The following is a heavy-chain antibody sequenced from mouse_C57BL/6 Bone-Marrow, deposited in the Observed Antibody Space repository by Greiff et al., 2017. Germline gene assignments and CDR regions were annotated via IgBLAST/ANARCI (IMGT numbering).Heavy chain of an antibody. V-gene: IGHV1-80*01. CDR3: ARWAYYYGSSFAMDY. Sequence: QVQLQQSGAELVKPGASVKISCKASGYAFSSYWMNWVKQRPGKGLEWIGQIYPGDGDTNYNGKFKGKATLTADKSSSTAYMQLSRLTSEASAVYFCARWAYYYGSSFAMDYWGQGTSVTVSS. CDR2: IYPGDGDT. J-gene: IGHJ4*01. CDR1: GYAFSSYW. D-gene: IGHD1-1*01.